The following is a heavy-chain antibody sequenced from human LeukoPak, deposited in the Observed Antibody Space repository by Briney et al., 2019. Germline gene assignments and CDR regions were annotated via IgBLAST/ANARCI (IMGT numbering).Heavy chain of an antibody. CDR3: ARVGSSWDNWFDP. CDR2: MNPNSGNT. Sequence: ASVKVSCKASGYTFTSYGINWVRQATGQGLEWMGWMNPNSGNTGYAQKFQGRVTMTRNTSISTAYMELSSLRSEDTAVYYCARVGSSWDNWFDPWGQGTLVTVSS. D-gene: IGHD6-13*01. CDR1: GYTFTSYG. V-gene: IGHV1-8*02. J-gene: IGHJ5*02.